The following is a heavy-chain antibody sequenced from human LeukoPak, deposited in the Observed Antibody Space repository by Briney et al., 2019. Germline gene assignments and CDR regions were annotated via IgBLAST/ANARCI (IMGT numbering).Heavy chain of an antibody. CDR1: AYTFTGYY. J-gene: IGHJ6*03. CDR3: ARSEQFPYYMDV. Sequence: ASVKVSCKASAYTFTGYYMHWVRQAPGQGLEWMGWIYPNSGGTNYAQKFQGRVTMTRDTSISTAYMELSRLRSDDTAVYYCARSEQFPYYMDVWGKGTTVTISS. CDR2: IYPNSGGT. D-gene: IGHD6-19*01. V-gene: IGHV1-2*02.